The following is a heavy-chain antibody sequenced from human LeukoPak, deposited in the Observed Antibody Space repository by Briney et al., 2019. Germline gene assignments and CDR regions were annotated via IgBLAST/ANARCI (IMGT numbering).Heavy chain of an antibody. CDR2: ISYDGSKK. CDR3: ASDSSGYFHREVDY. CDR1: GFIFSSYG. Sequence: GGSLRLSCAASGFIFSSYGMHWVRQAPGKGLEWVAVISYDGSKKNYADSVKGRFTISRDNSKDTLFLQVNSLRAEDTAVYYCASDSSGYFHREVDYWGQGTLVTVSS. J-gene: IGHJ4*02. V-gene: IGHV3-30*03. D-gene: IGHD3-22*01.